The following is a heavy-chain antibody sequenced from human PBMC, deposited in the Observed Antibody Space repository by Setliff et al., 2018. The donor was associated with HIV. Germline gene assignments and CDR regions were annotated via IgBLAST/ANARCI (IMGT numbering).Heavy chain of an antibody. Sequence: SETLSLTCTVSGGSISSSHKYWGWIRQPPGKGLEWIGSVIYGGDTFYNPSLKSRVTISVDTSNNQVSLDLISVTAADTAVYYCARPYSGRGGGAWFDPWGQGTLVTVSS. V-gene: IGHV4-39*01. D-gene: IGHD5-12*01. J-gene: IGHJ5*02. CDR1: GGSISSSHKY. CDR2: VIYGGDT. CDR3: ARPYSGRGGGAWFDP.